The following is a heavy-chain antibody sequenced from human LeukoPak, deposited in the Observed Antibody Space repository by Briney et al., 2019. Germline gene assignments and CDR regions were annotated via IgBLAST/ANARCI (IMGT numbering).Heavy chain of an antibody. V-gene: IGHV3-21*04. Sequence: SGGSLRLSCAASGFTFSSYSMNWVRQAPGKGLEWVSSISSSSSCIYYADSVKGRFTISRDNAKNSLYLQMNSLRAEDTAVYYCARDPRPHRRYYFDYWGQGTLVTVSS. D-gene: IGHD3-10*01. CDR3: ARDPRPHRRYYFDY. CDR2: ISSSSSCI. J-gene: IGHJ4*02. CDR1: GFTFSSYS.